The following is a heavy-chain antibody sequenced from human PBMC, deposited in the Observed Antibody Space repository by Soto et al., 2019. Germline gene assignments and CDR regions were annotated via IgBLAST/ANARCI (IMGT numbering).Heavy chain of an antibody. Sequence: SETLSLTCTVSGGSISSGDYYWSWIRQPPGKGLEWIGYIYYSGSTYYNPSLKSRVTISVDTSKNQFSLKLSSVTAADTAVYYCARSLYCSGGSCYSGYFQHWGQGTLVTVSS. CDR3: ARSLYCSGGSCYSGYFQH. J-gene: IGHJ1*01. CDR1: GGSISSGDYY. CDR2: IYYSGST. D-gene: IGHD2-15*01. V-gene: IGHV4-30-4*01.